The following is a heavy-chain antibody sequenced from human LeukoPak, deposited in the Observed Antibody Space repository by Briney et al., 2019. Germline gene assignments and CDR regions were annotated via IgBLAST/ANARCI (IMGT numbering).Heavy chain of an antibody. CDR3: ATRSTDSGSYSPLDY. CDR2: INPNSGGT. D-gene: IGHD1-26*01. J-gene: IGHJ4*02. Sequence: GASVKVSCKASGYTFTGYYMHWVRQAPGQGLEWMGWINPNSGGTSYAQKFQGRVTMARDTSISTAYMELSRLRSDDTAVYYCATRSTDSGSYSPLDYWGQGTLVTVSS. V-gene: IGHV1-2*02. CDR1: GYTFTGYY.